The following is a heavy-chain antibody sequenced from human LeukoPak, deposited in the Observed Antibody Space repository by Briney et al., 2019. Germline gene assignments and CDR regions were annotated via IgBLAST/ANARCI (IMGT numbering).Heavy chain of an antibody. CDR2: IYPGDSYN. V-gene: IGHV5-51*01. CDR1: GYRFTNYW. Sequence: GELLKISCKGSGYRFTNYWIGWVRQMPGEGLEWMGIIYPGDSYNRYSPSFQGQVHISGDKSISTAYLQWSSLKASDTAMYYCARHAPLVRGVIYYFDHWGQGTLVTVSS. J-gene: IGHJ4*02. D-gene: IGHD3-10*01. CDR3: ARHAPLVRGVIYYFDH.